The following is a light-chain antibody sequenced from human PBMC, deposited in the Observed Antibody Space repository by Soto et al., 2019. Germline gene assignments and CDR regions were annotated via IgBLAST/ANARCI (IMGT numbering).Light chain of an antibody. Sequence: VMTQSPAALSVAPGESATLSCGASQSVNSNVAWYQKKPGQAPRLLISGASSRATGIPDRFSGSGSGTDFTLTISRLEPEDFAVYYCQQYGSSPRTVGQGTKVDI. J-gene: IGKJ1*01. CDR2: GAS. CDR3: QQYGSSPRT. CDR1: QSVNSN. V-gene: IGKV3-20*01.